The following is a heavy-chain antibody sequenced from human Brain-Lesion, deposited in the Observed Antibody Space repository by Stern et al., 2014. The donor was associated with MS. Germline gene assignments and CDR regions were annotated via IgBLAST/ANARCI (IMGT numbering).Heavy chain of an antibody. J-gene: IGHJ5*02. Sequence: QLQLQESGPGLVKPSETLSLTCTVAGGSVSSTSYAWAWIRQPPGKGLEGIGTIYYSGNTYYSPSLQRRLTISLDTSKNQLSRQLSFVPAADTAVYYCAGEEDIRYCSGGSCTGNWFDPWGQGTLVTVSS. V-gene: IGHV4-39*01. CDR1: GGSVSSTSYA. CDR2: IYYSGNT. D-gene: IGHD2-15*01. CDR3: AGEEDIRYCSGGSCTGNWFDP.